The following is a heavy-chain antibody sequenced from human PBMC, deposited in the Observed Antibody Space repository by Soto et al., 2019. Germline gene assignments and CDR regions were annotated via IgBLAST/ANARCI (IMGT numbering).Heavy chain of an antibody. CDR2: IIPIFGTA. CDR3: AREGIAVAGRRHYYSYGMDV. CDR1: GGTFSSYA. J-gene: IGHJ6*02. V-gene: IGHV1-69*13. Sequence: SVKVSCKASGGTFSSYAISWVRQAPGQGLEWMGGIIPIFGTANYAQKFQGRVTITADESTSTAYMELSSLRSEDTAVYYCAREGIAVAGRRHYYSYGMDVWGQGTTVTVSS. D-gene: IGHD6-19*01.